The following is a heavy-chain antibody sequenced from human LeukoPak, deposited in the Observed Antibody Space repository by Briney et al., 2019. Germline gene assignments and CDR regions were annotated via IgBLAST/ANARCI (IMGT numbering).Heavy chain of an antibody. J-gene: IGHJ6*02. Sequence: GGSLRLSCAASGFTFNNYAMNWVRQAPGKGLEWVSVISGSGGTTYYADSVKGRFTISRGSSKNTLYLQMNSLRAEDTAVYYCAKVSGGGLYYDGMDVWGQGTTVTVSS. CDR1: GFTFNNYA. V-gene: IGHV3-23*01. D-gene: IGHD1-14*01. CDR3: AKVSGGGLYYDGMDV. CDR2: ISGSGGTT.